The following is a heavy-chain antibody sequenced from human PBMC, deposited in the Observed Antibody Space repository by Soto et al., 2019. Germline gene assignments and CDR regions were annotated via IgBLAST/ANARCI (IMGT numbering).Heavy chain of an antibody. V-gene: IGHV1-18*01. J-gene: IGHJ3*02. D-gene: IGHD1-20*01. CDR2: IRAYNGNT. CDR3: ARDGYNWNDWRAFDI. CDR1: GYTFTSYG. Sequence: QVQLVQSGAEVKKPGASVKVSCKASGYTFTSYGISWVRQAPGQGLEWLGWIRAYNGNTNYAQKLQGRVTMTADTTTSTAHMELRSLRSDDTAVYYCARDGYNWNDWRAFDIGGQGTMVTVAS.